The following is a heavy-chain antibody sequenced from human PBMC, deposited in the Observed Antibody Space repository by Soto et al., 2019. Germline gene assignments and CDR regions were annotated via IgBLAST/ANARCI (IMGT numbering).Heavy chain of an antibody. V-gene: IGHV1-69*02. CDR1: GGTFNSYT. CDR3: ARAGSGMEWRKSSRGLEV. CDR2: IIPVLTMT. J-gene: IGHJ6*02. D-gene: IGHD3-10*01. Sequence: QVQLVQSGAEVKKPGSSVKVSCKASGGTFNSYTIIWVRQAPGHGLELMGRIIPVLTMTTYAQKFQGRVTITADTPTSTAHVELRSLRSDDTAVYYCARAGSGMEWRKSSRGLEVWGQGPTVSVAS.